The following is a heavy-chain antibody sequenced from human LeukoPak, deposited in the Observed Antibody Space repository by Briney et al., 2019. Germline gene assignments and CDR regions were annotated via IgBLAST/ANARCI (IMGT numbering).Heavy chain of an antibody. Sequence: PGGSLRLSCAASGFTFDDYAVHWVRQAPGKGLEWVSGISWNSGSIGYADSVKGRFTISRDNAKNSLYLQMNSLRAEDTALYYCAAWLRLRGYFDYWGQGTLVTVSS. CDR2: ISWNSGSI. CDR3: AAWLRLRGYFDY. J-gene: IGHJ4*02. CDR1: GFTFDDYA. V-gene: IGHV3-9*01. D-gene: IGHD5-12*01.